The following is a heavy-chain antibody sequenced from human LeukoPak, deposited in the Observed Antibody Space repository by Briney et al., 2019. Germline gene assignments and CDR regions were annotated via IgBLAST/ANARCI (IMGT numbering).Heavy chain of an antibody. CDR3: ARHLSGVTGYTYGRGIDY. Sequence: GGSLRLSCAASGFTFSSYWMSWVRQAPGKGLEWVANINKDGSEKYYVDSVKGRFTISRDNAKTSLYLHMNSLRAEDTAVYYCARHLSGVTGYTYGRGIDYWGQGTLVTVSS. CDR2: INKDGSEK. CDR1: GFTFSSYW. D-gene: IGHD5-18*01. J-gene: IGHJ4*02. V-gene: IGHV3-7*01.